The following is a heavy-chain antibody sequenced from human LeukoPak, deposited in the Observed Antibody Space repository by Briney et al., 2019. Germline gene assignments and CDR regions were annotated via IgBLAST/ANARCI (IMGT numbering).Heavy chain of an antibody. D-gene: IGHD4-11*01. CDR1: RYSISSGYH. Sequence: KPSETLSLTCAVSRYSISSGYHWAWIRQPPGKGLEWIGSIYRSGSAYYNPSLKSRVTISVDTSKNQFSLRETSVTAADTAVYYCARVDYILDYWGQGTLVTVSS. CDR3: ARVDYILDY. CDR2: IYRSGSA. J-gene: IGHJ4*02. V-gene: IGHV4-38-2*01.